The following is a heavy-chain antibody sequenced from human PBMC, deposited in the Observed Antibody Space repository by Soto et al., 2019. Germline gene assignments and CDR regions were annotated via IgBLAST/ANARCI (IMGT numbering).Heavy chain of an antibody. CDR1: GYTFTTFY. J-gene: IGHJ5*02. Sequence: ASVKVSCKTSGYTFTTFYIHWVRQAPGQGLEWMGNINPSDDTTVFSQKFQGRVTMTRDTSSNTVYVELSSLRSEDTAVYYCAREFPSSYWFDPWGQGTLVTVPQ. V-gene: IGHV1-46*01. CDR3: AREFPSSYWFDP. CDR2: INPSDDTT.